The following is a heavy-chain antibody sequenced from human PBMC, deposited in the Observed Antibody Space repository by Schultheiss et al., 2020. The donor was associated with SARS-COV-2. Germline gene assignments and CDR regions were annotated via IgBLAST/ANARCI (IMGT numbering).Heavy chain of an antibody. Sequence: SQTLSLTCTVSGGSISSYYWSWIRQPPGKGLEWIGYIYYSGSTNYNPSLKSRVTISVDTSKNQFSLKLSSVTAADTAVYYCARGHCSGGSCPFDYWGQGTLVTVSS. V-gene: IGHV4-59*12. CDR2: IYYSGST. CDR1: GGSISSYY. J-gene: IGHJ4*02. D-gene: IGHD2-15*01. CDR3: ARGHCSGGSCPFDY.